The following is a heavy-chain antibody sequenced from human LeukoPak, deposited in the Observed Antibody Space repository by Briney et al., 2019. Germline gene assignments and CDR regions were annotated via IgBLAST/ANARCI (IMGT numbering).Heavy chain of an antibody. CDR3: ARAYSGYGMRY. CDR1: GFPVISNY. Sequence: PGGSLRLSCAASGFPVISNYMSWVRQAPGKGLEWVSVIYSGGSTYYADSVKGRFTISRDNSKNTLYLQMNSLRAEDTAVYYCARAYSGYGMRYWGQGTLVTVSS. CDR2: IYSGGST. V-gene: IGHV3-53*01. J-gene: IGHJ4*02. D-gene: IGHD5-12*01.